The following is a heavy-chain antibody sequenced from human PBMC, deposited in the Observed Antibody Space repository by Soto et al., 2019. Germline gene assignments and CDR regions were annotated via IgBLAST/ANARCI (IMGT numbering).Heavy chain of an antibody. CDR3: AVLSVGGRVSLYSGSGN. V-gene: IGHV1-69*02. D-gene: IGHD1-26*01. Sequence: QVQLVQSGAEVKKPGSSVKVSCKASGGTFSSYTISWVRQAPGQGLEWMGRIIPILGIANYAQKFQGRVTITADKSTSTAYMELSSLRSEDTAVYYCAVLSVGGRVSLYSGSGNWGQGTLVTVSS. CDR2: IIPILGIA. CDR1: GGTFSSYT. J-gene: IGHJ4*02.